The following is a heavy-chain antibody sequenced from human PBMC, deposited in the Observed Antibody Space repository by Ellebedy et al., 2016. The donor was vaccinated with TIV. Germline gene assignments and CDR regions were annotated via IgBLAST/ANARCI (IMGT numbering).Heavy chain of an antibody. CDR3: ARDGGSAWTEFDY. CDR1: GFTFSSYW. CDR2: IKQDGSEK. D-gene: IGHD6-19*01. J-gene: IGHJ4*02. V-gene: IGHV3-7*01. Sequence: GESLKISCAASGFTFSSYWMSWVRQAPGKGLEWVANIKQDGSEKYYVDSVKGRFTISRDNFKNTLYLQMDSLRTEDTGVFYCARDGGSAWTEFDYWGLGTLVTVSS.